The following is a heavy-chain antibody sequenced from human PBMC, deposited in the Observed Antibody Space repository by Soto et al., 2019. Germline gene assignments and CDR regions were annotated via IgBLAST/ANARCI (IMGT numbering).Heavy chain of an antibody. CDR1: GFSLTTSGVG. Sequence: QITLNESGPTQVKPRQTLTLTCTFSGFSLTTSGVGVGWIRQSPGKAPEWLALIYWDDDKRYSPSLKSRLTITKDSSKNQVVLTMADLDPADTATYYCAYRVLRTVFGLVTTTAIYFDFWRQGTPVTVSS. CDR3: AYRVLRTVFGLVTTTAIYFDF. J-gene: IGHJ4*02. V-gene: IGHV2-5*02. D-gene: IGHD3-3*01. CDR2: IYWDDDK.